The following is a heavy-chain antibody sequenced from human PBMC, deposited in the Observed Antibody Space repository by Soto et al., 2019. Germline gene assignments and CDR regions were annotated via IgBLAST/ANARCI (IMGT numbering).Heavy chain of an antibody. CDR2: IYQSGTT. J-gene: IGHJ3*01. CDR1: GASISSYY. V-gene: IGHV4-59*01. Sequence: PSETLSLTCTVSGASISSYYWSWIRQSPGGGLEWIGYIYQSGTTLYNPSLKSRVTISGDTSKNQFSLRLNSVTAADTAVYFCARADAFDVWGQGTVVTVS. CDR3: ARADAFDV.